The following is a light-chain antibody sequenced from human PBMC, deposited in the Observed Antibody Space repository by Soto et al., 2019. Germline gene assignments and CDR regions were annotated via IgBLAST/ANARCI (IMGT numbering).Light chain of an antibody. CDR2: NAA. CDR1: QGVSGY. Sequence: DIQMTQSPSSLSASVGDRVTITCRASQGVSGYLNWYQVKPGKAPKLLIYNAASLQSGVPSRFSGSGYGTAFSLTIRSLQPEDFGTYYCQQTYSTPPYTFGQGTKLEI. CDR3: QQTYSTPPYT. J-gene: IGKJ2*01. V-gene: IGKV1-39*01.